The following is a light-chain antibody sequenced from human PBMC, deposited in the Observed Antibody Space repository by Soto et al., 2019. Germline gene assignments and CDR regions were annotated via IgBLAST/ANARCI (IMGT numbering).Light chain of an antibody. CDR3: QQYHSNSPT. Sequence: EIVLTQSPGTLSLSPGERATLSCRASQSVSSSYLAWYQQTPGQAPRLLIYGASTRATDMPGRFRGSGAGAEFTLTISSLRPDDFATYYCQQYHSNSPTFGQGTKV. CDR1: QSVSSSY. CDR2: GAS. V-gene: IGKV3-20*01. J-gene: IGKJ1*01.